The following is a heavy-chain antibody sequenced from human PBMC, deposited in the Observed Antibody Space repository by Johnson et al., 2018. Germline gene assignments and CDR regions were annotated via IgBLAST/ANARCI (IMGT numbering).Heavy chain of an antibody. D-gene: IGHD4-17*01. J-gene: IGHJ6*03. CDR3: ARDQTTVTSHYYYYYMDV. Sequence: VQLVESGGGLVQXGRSLRLSCAASGFTFNDYAMHWVRQAPGKGLEWVSGISWNSGSIDYADSVKGRVPISRDNAKNSLYLQMNSLRAEDTAVYYCARDQTTVTSHYYYYYMDVWGKGTTVTVSS. CDR2: ISWNSGSI. V-gene: IGHV3-9*01. CDR1: GFTFNDYA.